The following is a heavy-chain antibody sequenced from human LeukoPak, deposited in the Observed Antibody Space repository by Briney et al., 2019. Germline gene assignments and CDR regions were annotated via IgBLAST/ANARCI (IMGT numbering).Heavy chain of an antibody. CDR1: GGSISSYY. J-gene: IGHJ6*02. CDR2: ISYSGST. D-gene: IGHD3-10*01. Sequence: SETLSLTCTVSGGSISSYYWSWIRQPPRKGLEWIWYISYSGSTNYNPSLKSRVTISVDTPKNQFSLKLSSVTAADTAVYYCARVPSDPRGYYYYYYGMDVWGQGTTVTVSS. CDR3: ARVPSDPRGYYYYYYGMDV. V-gene: IGHV4-59*01.